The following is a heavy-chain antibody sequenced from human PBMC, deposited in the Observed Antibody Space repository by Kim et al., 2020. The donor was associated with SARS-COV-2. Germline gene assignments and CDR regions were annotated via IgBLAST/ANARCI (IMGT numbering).Heavy chain of an antibody. V-gene: IGHV4-59*01. CDR1: GGSISSYY. J-gene: IGHJ3*02. CDR3: ARLYPSVVAFDI. D-gene: IGHD2-15*01. Sequence: SETLSLTCTVSGGSISSYYWSWIRQPPGKGLEWIGYIYYSGSTNYNPSLKSRVTISVDTSKKQFSLKLSSVTAADTAVYYCARLYPSVVAFDIWGQGTMVTVSS. CDR2: IYYSGST.